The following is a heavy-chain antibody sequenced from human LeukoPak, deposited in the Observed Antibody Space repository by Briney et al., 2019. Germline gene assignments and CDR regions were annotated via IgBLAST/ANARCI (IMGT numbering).Heavy chain of an antibody. J-gene: IGHJ4*02. CDR1: GFAFSSYA. CDR3: AKDTGIILVRGAADY. V-gene: IGHV3-23*01. CDR2: TSGSGGNP. Sequence: GRSLRLSCSASGFAFSSYAMSCVRQAPGKGLEWVSITSGSGGNPYYADSVKGRFTISRDNSKNTLYLHMNSLRAEDTALYYCAKDTGIILVRGAADYWGQGILVTVSS. D-gene: IGHD3-10*01.